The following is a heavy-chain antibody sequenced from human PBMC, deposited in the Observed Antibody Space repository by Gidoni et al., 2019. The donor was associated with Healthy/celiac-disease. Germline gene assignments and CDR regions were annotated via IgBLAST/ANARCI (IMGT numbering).Heavy chain of an antibody. J-gene: IGHJ4*02. D-gene: IGHD5-18*01. CDR2: ISGSGGST. V-gene: IGHV3-23*01. CDR1: GSTSSSHA. Sequence: EVQLLESGGGLVQPGGSLRHSCAASGSTSSSHAMRWVRQAPGKGLAWVSAISGSGGSTYYADSVKGRFTISRDNSKNTLYLQMNSLRAEDTAVYYCAKNQDTAMVHQVDYWGQGTLVTVSS. CDR3: AKNQDTAMVHQVDY.